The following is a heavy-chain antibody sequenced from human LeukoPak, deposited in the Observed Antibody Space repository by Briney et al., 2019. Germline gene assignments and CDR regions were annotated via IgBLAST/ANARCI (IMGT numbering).Heavy chain of an antibody. J-gene: IGHJ5*02. D-gene: IGHD6-13*01. CDR2: MYYTGIT. Sequence: SETLSLTSTVSGGSISSYDWSWIRQPPGKGLEWIGYMYYTGITNYNPSLKSRVTISVDRSKNQFSLKLGSVTAADTAVYYCARDVAALSWFDPWGQGTLVTVSS. V-gene: IGHV4-59*12. CDR1: GGSISSYD. CDR3: ARDVAALSWFDP.